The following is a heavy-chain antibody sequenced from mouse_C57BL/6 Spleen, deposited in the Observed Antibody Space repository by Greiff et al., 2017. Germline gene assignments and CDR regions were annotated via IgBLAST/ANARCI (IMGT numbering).Heavy chain of an antibody. D-gene: IGHD1-1*01. CDR3: ARPDGDYYGSSYVGSYFDY. CDR2: IYPGDGDT. V-gene: IGHV1-82*01. CDR1: GYAFSSSW. J-gene: IGHJ2*01. Sequence: QVQLKESGPELVKPGASVKISCKASGYAFSSSWMNWVKQRPGKGLEWIGRIYPGDGDTNYNGKFKGKATLTADKSSSTAYMQLSSLTSEDSAVYFCARPDGDYYGSSYVGSYFDYWGQGTTLTVSS.